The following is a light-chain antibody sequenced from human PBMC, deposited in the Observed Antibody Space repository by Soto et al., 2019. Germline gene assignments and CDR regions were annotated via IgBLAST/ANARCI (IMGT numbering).Light chain of an antibody. CDR1: QSIRSH. J-gene: IGKJ1*01. Sequence: EIVLTQSPDTLSLSPGEGATLSCRFSQSIRSHLAWYQQRPGQAPRLLMYGASTRADGIPARFASSGSGTEFTLTICSLQSEAFAVYECQEYYIWPPWTSGQGTKVELK. CDR2: GAS. CDR3: QEYYIWPPWT. V-gene: IGKV3-15*01.